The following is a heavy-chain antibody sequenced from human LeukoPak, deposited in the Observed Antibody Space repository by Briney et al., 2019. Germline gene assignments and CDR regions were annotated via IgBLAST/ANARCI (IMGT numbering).Heavy chain of an antibody. Sequence: KPSETLSLTCTVSGGSISSGGYYWSWIRQPAGKGLEWIGRIYTSGSTNYNPSLKSRVTISVDTSKNQFSLKLTSVTAADTAVYYCARDVGGYCSGGRCYPADWFDPWGQGILVTVSS. V-gene: IGHV4-61*02. J-gene: IGHJ5*02. CDR1: GGSISSGGYY. CDR3: ARDVGGYCSGGRCYPADWFDP. CDR2: IYTSGST. D-gene: IGHD2-15*01.